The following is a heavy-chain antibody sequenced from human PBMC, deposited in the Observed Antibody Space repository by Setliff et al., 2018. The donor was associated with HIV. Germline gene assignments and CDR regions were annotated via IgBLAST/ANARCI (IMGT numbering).Heavy chain of an antibody. J-gene: IGHJ6*03. CDR2: IYWDDDK. CDR3: AHSYCSSTSCYPHYYYYMDV. CDR1: GFSLSTSGVG. V-gene: IGHV2-5*02. Sequence: GSGPTLVNPTPPLTLTCTFSGFSLSTSGVGVGWIRQPPGKALEWLALIYWDDDKRYSPSLESRLTITKDTSKNQVVLTMTNMDPVDTATYYCAHSYCSSTSCYPHYYYYMDVWGKGTTVTVSS. D-gene: IGHD2-2*01.